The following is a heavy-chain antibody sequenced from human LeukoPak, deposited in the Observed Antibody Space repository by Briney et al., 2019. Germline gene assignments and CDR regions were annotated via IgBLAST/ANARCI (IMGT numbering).Heavy chain of an antibody. V-gene: IGHV4-59*01. CDR3: VREGYDSSGYYLDS. D-gene: IGHD3-22*01. CDR1: VGSISGYY. CDR2: IHNSGST. J-gene: IGHJ4*02. Sequence: SETLSLTCTVSVGSISGYYSSWFWQPPGKGLEWFGWIHNSGSTENNPSRKSRVTISVDTCKNQISLRLYSVTAADTAVYYCVREGYDSSGYYLDSWGQGTLVTVSS.